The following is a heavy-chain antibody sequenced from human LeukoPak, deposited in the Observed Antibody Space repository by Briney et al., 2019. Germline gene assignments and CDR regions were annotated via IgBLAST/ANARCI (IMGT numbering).Heavy chain of an antibody. D-gene: IGHD3-16*01. Sequence: SGFPFGSYXXHWVRQVPGKXXEWVAVISHEGSKTYYADSVKGRFSMSRDNAKNSLYLQMNSLRAEDTAVYYCARTSPKDYVWGSYNYWGQGTLVTVSS. J-gene: IGHJ4*02. CDR2: ISHEGSKT. V-gene: IGHV3-33*05. CDR1: GFPFGSYX. CDR3: ARTSPKDYVWGSYNY.